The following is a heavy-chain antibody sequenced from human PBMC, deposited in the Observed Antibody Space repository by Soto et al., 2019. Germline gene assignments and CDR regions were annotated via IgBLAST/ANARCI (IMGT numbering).Heavy chain of an antibody. D-gene: IGHD6-19*01. Sequence: GGSLRLSCAASGFTFSSYVMHWVRQAPGKGLEWVAVVSNDGSNKDYADSVKGRFTISRDNSKNTLYLQMNSLRAEDTAVYYCEKVLLTYTSGWYHPHFDYWGQGTLVTVSS. V-gene: IGHV3-30*18. CDR3: EKVLLTYTSGWYHPHFDY. CDR1: GFTFSSYV. CDR2: VSNDGSNK. J-gene: IGHJ4*02.